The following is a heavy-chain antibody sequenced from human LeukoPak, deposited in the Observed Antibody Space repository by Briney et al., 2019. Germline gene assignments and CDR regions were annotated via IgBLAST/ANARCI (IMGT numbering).Heavy chain of an antibody. J-gene: IGHJ4*02. V-gene: IGHV3-23*01. CDR3: AKDKRFLEWLLYH. CDR1: GFTFSSYA. Sequence: GGSLRLSCAASGFTFSSYAMSWVRQAPGKGLEWVSAISGSGGSTYYADSVKGRFTISRDTSKNTLYLQMNSRRAEDTAVYYCAKDKRFLEWLLYHWGQGTLVTVSS. CDR2: ISGSGGST. D-gene: IGHD3-3*01.